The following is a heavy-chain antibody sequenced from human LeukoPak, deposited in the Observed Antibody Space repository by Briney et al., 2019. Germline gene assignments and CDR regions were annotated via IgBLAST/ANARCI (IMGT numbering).Heavy chain of an antibody. CDR1: GFTFSSYA. CDR2: ISSSSSTI. D-gene: IGHD3-10*01. CDR3: ARPLMVRGPWVYYYYGMDV. Sequence: GGSLRLSCAASGFTFSSYAMNWVRQAPGKGLEWVSYISSSSSTIYYADSVKGRFTISRDNAKNSLYLQMNSLRAEDTAVYSCARPLMVRGPWVYYYYGMDVWGQETTVTVSS. V-gene: IGHV3-48*01. J-gene: IGHJ6*02.